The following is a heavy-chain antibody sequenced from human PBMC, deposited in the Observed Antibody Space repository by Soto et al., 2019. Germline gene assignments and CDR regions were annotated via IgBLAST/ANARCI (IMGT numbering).Heavy chain of an antibody. V-gene: IGHV5-51*01. CDR3: ARGRRMEWEPNDAFDI. D-gene: IGHD1-26*01. J-gene: IGHJ3*02. Sequence: EVQLVQSGAEVKKPGESLKISCKGSGYSFTSYWIGWVRQMPGKGLEWMGIIYPGDSDTRYSPSFQGQVTISADKSISTAYLQWSSLKASDTAMYYCARGRRMEWEPNDAFDIWGQGTMVTVSS. CDR2: IYPGDSDT. CDR1: GYSFTSYW.